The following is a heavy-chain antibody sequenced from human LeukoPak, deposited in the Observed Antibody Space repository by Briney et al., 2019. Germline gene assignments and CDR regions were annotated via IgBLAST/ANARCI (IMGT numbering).Heavy chain of an antibody. V-gene: IGHV4-4*02. CDR3: ARDLGYCSGGRCDDS. D-gene: IGHD2-15*01. CDR1: GGPISSSNW. J-gene: IGHJ4*02. CDR2: IYHSGST. Sequence: ASETLSLTCAVSGGPISSSNWWSWVRQPPGKGLEWIGEIYHSGSTNYYPSLKGRVTILLDKSKNQFSLKLSSVTAADTAVYYCARDLGYCSGGRCDDSWGQGTLVTVSS.